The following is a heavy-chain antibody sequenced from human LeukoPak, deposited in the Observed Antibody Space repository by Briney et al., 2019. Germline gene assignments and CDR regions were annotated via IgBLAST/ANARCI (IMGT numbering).Heavy chain of an antibody. CDR1: GFTFKNHG. V-gene: IGHV3-33*01. Sequence: GGSLRLSCAASGFTFKNHGMYWVRQPPGKGLEWVAVIWFDGSNKYYAEAVQGRFTISRDNSRNILSLQMDSVRVEDTAVYYCVRWGPGAAVDYWGQGTQVTVSS. J-gene: IGHJ4*02. D-gene: IGHD6-13*01. CDR2: IWFDGSNK. CDR3: VRWGPGAAVDY.